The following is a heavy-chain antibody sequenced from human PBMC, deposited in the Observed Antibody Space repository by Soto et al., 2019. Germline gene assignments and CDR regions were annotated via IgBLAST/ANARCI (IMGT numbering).Heavy chain of an antibody. V-gene: IGHV1-18*01. CDR2: ISAYNGNT. CDR1: GYTFTSYH. J-gene: IGHJ4*02. Sequence: QVQLVQSGAEVKKPGASVKVSCKASGYTFTSYHISWVRQAPGQGLEWMGWISAYNGNTNYAQKLQSTVTMTSDPSTSTAYIVLRRLTTDDTAVYYCARLAPPSDYWGQGTLVTVSS. CDR3: ARLAPPSDY.